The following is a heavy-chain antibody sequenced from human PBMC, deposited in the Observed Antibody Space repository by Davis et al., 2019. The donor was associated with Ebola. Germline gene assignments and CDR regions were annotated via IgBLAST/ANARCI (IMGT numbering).Heavy chain of an antibody. J-gene: IGHJ4*02. CDR1: GGSISSSTYY. D-gene: IGHD3-10*01. CDR2: IYRSGST. CDR3: ARDAVVSRGELDF. V-gene: IGHV4-39*07. Sequence: SETLSLTCTVSGGSISSSTYYFGWIRQAPGKGLEWIGHIYRSGSTYYNPSLQSRVSISLDTSKNQVSLNLSSVTAADTAVYYCARDAVVSRGELDFWGQGTLVTVSS.